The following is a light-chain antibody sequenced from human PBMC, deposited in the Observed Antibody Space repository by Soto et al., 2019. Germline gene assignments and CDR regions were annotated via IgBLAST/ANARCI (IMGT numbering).Light chain of an antibody. CDR1: SSDVGSYNR. Sequence: QSALTQPPSVSGSPGQSVTISCTGTSSDVGSYNRVSWYQQPPGTAPKLMIYEVSNRPPGVPDRFYGSKSGNTASLTISRLQAEDEADYYCSSFTSSNTWVFGGGTKLTVL. CDR2: EVS. V-gene: IGLV2-18*02. CDR3: SSFTSSNTWV. J-gene: IGLJ3*02.